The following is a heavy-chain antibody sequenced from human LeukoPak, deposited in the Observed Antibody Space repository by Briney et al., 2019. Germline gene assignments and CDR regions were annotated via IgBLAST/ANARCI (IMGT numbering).Heavy chain of an antibody. CDR1: GASMGGSY. J-gene: IGHJ4*02. Sequence: PSETLSLTATVPGASMGGSYWSWFGRPPGKDLEGIGYIYYSGSTNYNPSLQSRVTISVDTSKNQFSLNLSSVTAADTAVYYCATNAARPWGIFDYWGQGTLVTVSS. D-gene: IGHD6-6*01. CDR3: ATNAARPWGIFDY. V-gene: IGHV4-59*12. CDR2: IYYSGST.